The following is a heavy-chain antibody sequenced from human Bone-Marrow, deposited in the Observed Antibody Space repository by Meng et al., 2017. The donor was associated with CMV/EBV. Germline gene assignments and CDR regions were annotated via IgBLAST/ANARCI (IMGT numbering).Heavy chain of an antibody. Sequence: ASVKVSCKASGYTFTSYGISWVRQAPGQGLEWMGWINPNSGGTNYAQKFQGRVTMTRDTSISTAYMELSRLRSDDTAVYYCARVRVVIIKTYGMDVWGQGTTVTVSS. J-gene: IGHJ6*02. V-gene: IGHV1-2*02. CDR3: ARVRVVIIKTYGMDV. CDR1: GYTFTSYG. D-gene: IGHD3-3*01. CDR2: INPNSGGT.